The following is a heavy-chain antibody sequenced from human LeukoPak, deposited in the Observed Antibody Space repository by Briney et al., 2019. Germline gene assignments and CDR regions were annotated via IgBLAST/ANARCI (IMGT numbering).Heavy chain of an antibody. CDR3: AELGITMIGGV. CDR2: ISSSGSTI. CDR1: GFTFSSYE. J-gene: IGHJ6*04. V-gene: IGHV3-48*03. Sequence: PGGSLRLSCAASGFTFSSYEMNWVRQAPGKGLEWVSYISSSGSTIYYADSVKGRFTISRDNAKNSLYLQLNSLRAEDTAVYYCAELGITMIGGVWGKGTTATISS. D-gene: IGHD3-10*02.